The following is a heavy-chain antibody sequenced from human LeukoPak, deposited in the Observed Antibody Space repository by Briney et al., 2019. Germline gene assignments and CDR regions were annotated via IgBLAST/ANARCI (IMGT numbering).Heavy chain of an antibody. CDR2: ISSSSSYT. D-gene: IGHD2-2*02. CDR3: ARVSPAAINGMDV. CDR1: GFTFSDYY. J-gene: IGHJ6*04. V-gene: IGHV3-11*06. Sequence: GGSLRLSCAASGFTFSDYYMSWIRQAPGKGLEGVSYISSSSSYTNYADSVKGRFTISRDNAKTSLYLQMNSLRAEDTAVYYCARVSPAAINGMDVWGTGTTVTVSS.